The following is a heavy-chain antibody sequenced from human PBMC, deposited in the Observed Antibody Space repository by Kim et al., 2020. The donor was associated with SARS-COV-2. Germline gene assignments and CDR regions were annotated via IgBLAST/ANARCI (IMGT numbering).Heavy chain of an antibody. D-gene: IGHD2-8*02. CDR1: GFTFSSYA. J-gene: IGHJ5*02. Sequence: GGSLRLSCAASGFTFSSYAMSWVRQAPGKGLEWVSAISGSGGSTYYADSVKGRFTISRDNSKNTLYLQMNSLRTEDTAVYYCAKDTHWVAVYWWFDPWGQGTLVTVSS. V-gene: IGHV3-23*01. CDR3: AKDTHWVAVYWWFDP. CDR2: ISGSGGST.